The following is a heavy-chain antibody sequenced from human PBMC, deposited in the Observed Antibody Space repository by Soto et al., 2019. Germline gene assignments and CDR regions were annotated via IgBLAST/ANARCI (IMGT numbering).Heavy chain of an antibody. Sequence: QVQLQQSGPGLVKPSQTLSLTCVISGDSVSSNNVAWNWIRQSPSRGLEWLGRTYYRSTWYNNYAVSVKSRTTNDEDTCKYRFSLQLDSVTPEDAAVYYCARGINPDIDSWGQVTMVTVS. V-gene: IGHV6-1*01. CDR2: TYYRSTWYN. J-gene: IGHJ3*02. CDR1: GDSVSSNNVA. CDR3: ARGINPDIDS.